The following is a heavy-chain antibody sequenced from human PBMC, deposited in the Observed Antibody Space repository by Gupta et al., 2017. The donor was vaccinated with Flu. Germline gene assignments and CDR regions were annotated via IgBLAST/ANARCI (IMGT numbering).Heavy chain of an antibody. CDR3: ARDLDEVVAFPYYYYGMDV. CDR1: YG. Sequence: YGISWVRQAPGQGLEWMGGIIPIFGTANYAQKFQGRVTITADESTSTAYMELSSLRSEDTAVYYCARDLDEVVAFPYYYYGMDVWGQGTTVTVSS. V-gene: IGHV1-69*01. CDR2: IIPIFGTA. J-gene: IGHJ6*02. D-gene: IGHD2-15*01.